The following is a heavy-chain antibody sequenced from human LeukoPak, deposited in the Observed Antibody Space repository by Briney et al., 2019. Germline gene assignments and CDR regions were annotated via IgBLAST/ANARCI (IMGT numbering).Heavy chain of an antibody. CDR3: ARGHCSGGICYDWYFDL. Sequence: VASVKVSCKASGYTFTGDYMHWVRQAPGQGLEWMGWINPNSGGTNYAQKFQGRVTMTRDTSISTAYMELSRLRSDDTANYYCARGHCSGGICYDWYFDLWGRGTLVTVSS. CDR1: GYTFTGDY. V-gene: IGHV1-2*02. D-gene: IGHD2-15*01. CDR2: INPNSGGT. J-gene: IGHJ2*01.